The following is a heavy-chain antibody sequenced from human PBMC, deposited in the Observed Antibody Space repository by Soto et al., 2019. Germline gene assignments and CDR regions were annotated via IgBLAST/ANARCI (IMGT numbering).Heavy chain of an antibody. CDR3: ARADYGDDDY. Sequence: KSLGASVKVSCKASGYTFSSYTISWVRQAPGQGLEWMGWIRPYDGKTNYAWKLQGRVTMTTDTSTSTAYMELRSLTSEDTATYYCARADYGDDDYWGQGTLVTVSS. J-gene: IGHJ4*02. CDR1: GYTFSSYT. V-gene: IGHV1-18*01. D-gene: IGHD4-17*01. CDR2: IRPYDGKT.